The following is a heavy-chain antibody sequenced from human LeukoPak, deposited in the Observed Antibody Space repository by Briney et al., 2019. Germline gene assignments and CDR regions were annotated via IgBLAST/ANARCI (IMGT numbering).Heavy chain of an antibody. D-gene: IGHD3-10*01. CDR1: GGSISSSNYF. V-gene: IGHV4-39*01. Sequence: SETLSLTCTVSGGSISSSNYFWGWIRQPPGKGLEWIGNIYYSGSAYYNPSLTSRVTISVDTSKNQFSLKLSSVTAADTAVYYCARHRASENYYSPFDYWGQGALVTVSS. CDR2: IYYSGSA. J-gene: IGHJ4*02. CDR3: ARHRASENYYSPFDY.